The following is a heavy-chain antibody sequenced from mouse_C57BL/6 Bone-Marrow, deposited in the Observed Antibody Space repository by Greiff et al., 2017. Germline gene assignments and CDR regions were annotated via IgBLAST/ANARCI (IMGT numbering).Heavy chain of an antibody. V-gene: IGHV2-2*01. CDR1: GFSLTSYG. CDR2: IWSGGGT. CDR3: AREVTTLYYYAMDY. Sequence: VKLVESGPGLVQPSQSLSITCTVSGFSLTSYGVHWVRQSPGKGLEWLGVIWSGGGTDYNAAFISRLNISKDNSKCQAFFKMNSLQADDTAIYYCAREVTTLYYYAMDYWGQGTSVTVSS. J-gene: IGHJ4*01. D-gene: IGHD2-1*01.